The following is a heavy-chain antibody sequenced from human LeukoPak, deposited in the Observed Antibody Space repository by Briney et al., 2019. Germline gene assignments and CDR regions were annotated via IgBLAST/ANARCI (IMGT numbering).Heavy chain of an antibody. CDR1: GGSISSYY. V-gene: IGHV4-34*01. J-gene: IGHJ4*02. D-gene: IGHD6-13*01. CDR3: ARRRSSSWYGASYFDY. CDR2: INHSGST. Sequence: PSETLSLTCTVSGGSISSYYWSWIRQPPGKGLEWIGEINHSGSTNYNPSLKSRVTISVDTSKNQFSLKLSSVTAADTAVYYCARRRSSSWYGASYFDYWGQGTLVTVSS.